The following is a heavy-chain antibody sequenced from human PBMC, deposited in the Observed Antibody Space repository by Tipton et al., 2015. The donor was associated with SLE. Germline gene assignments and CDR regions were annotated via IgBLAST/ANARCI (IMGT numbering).Heavy chain of an antibody. J-gene: IGHJ3*02. D-gene: IGHD6-13*01. CDR3: ARLDQQLENAFDI. CDR1: GFTVSSNY. Sequence: SLRLPCAASGFTVSSNYMSWVRQAPGKGLEWVSVIYSGGSTYYADSVKGRFTISRDNSKNTLYVQMNSLRAEDTAVYYCARLDQQLENAFDIWGQGTMVTVSS. V-gene: IGHV3-66*01. CDR2: IYSGGST.